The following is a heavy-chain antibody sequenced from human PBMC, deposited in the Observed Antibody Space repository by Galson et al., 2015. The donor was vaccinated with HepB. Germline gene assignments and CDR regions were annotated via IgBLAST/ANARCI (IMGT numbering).Heavy chain of an antibody. CDR3: ARERGAVAGNIPPNYYFGMDV. D-gene: IGHD6-19*01. CDR2: IWFDGINK. V-gene: IGHV3-33*01. CDR1: GFTFSSYG. J-gene: IGHJ6*02. Sequence: SLRLSCAASGFTFSSYGMHWVRQAPGKGLEWVAVIWFDGINKFYADSVKGRFTISRDNSKNTLSLQIYSLRAEDTAVYYCARERGAVAGNIPPNYYFGMDVWGQGTTVTVSS.